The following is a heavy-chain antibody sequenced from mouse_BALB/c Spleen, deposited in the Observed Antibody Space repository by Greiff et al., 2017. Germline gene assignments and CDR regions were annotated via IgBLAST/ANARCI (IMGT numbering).Heavy chain of an antibody. V-gene: IGHV3-2*02. Sequence: EVQRVESGPGLVKPSQSLSLTCTVTGYSITSDYAWNWIRQFPGNNLEWMGYISYSGSTSYNPSLKSRISITRDTSKNQFFLQLNSVTTEDTATYYCALYYDAMDYWGQGTSVTVSS. CDR3: ALYYDAMDY. CDR2: ISYSGST. CDR1: GYSITSDYA. J-gene: IGHJ4*01.